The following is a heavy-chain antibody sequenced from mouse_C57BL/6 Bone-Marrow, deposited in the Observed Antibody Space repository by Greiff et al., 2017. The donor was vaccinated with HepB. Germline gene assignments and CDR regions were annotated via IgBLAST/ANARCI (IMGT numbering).Heavy chain of an antibody. V-gene: IGHV1-59*01. J-gene: IGHJ2*01. CDR1: GYTFTSYW. CDR3: ASQDPLYFDY. Sequence: QVQLQQPGAELVRPGTSVKLSCKASGYTFTSYWMHWVKQRPGQGLEWIGVIDPSDSYTNYNQKFKGKATLTVDTSSSTAYMQLSSLTSEDSAVYYCASQDPLYFDYWGQGTTLTVSS. CDR2: IDPSDSYT.